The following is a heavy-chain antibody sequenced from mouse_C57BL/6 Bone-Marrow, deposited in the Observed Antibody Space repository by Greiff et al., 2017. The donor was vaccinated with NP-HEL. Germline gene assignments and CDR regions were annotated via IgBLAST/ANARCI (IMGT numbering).Heavy chain of an antibody. Sequence: EVQRVESGGGLVKPGGSLKLSCAASGFTFSDYGMHWVRQAPEKGLEWVAYISSGSSTIYYADTVKGRFTISRDNAKNTLCLQMTSLWSQDTAMYYCARRGGYYRYYAMDYWGQGTSVTVSS. J-gene: IGHJ4*01. D-gene: IGHD2-3*01. V-gene: IGHV5-17*01. CDR2: ISSGSSTI. CDR1: GFTFSDYG. CDR3: ARRGGYYRYYAMDY.